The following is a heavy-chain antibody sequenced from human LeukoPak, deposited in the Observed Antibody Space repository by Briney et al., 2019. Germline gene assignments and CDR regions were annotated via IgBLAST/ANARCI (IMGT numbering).Heavy chain of an antibody. CDR3: AKSGGCSSTSCYLVYFDY. CDR1: GFTFSSYG. D-gene: IGHD2-2*01. CDR2: ISYDGSNK. J-gene: IGHJ4*02. V-gene: IGHV3-30*18. Sequence: GGSLRLSCAASGFTFSSYGMHWVRQAPGKGLEWVAVISYDGSNKYYADSVKGRFTISRDNSKNTLYLQMNSLRAKDTAVYYCAKSGGCSSTSCYLVYFDYWGQGTLVTVSS.